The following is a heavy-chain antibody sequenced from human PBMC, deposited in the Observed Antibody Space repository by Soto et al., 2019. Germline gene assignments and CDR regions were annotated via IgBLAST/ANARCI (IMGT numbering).Heavy chain of an antibody. Sequence: KTGGSLRLSCAASGFTFSTYNMNWVRQTPGKGLEWVSYISSSSSYIYYADSVKGRFTISRDNAKNSLSLQMNSLRAEDTAVYYCARDPSIGGTSDWFDPWGQGTLVTVSS. CDR3: ARDPSIGGTSDWFDP. CDR1: GFTFSTYN. V-gene: IGHV3-21*01. CDR2: ISSSSSYI. D-gene: IGHD3-16*01. J-gene: IGHJ5*02.